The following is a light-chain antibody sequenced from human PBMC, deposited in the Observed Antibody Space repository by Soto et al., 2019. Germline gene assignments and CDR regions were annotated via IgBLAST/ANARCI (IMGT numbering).Light chain of an antibody. J-gene: IGLJ1*01. V-gene: IGLV2-14*01. Sequence: QSALTQPASVSGSPGQSITISCSGTSSDIGDYDYVSWYQQHPGKAPKLLISEVSNRPSGVSNRFSGSKSGNTASLTISGLQAEDEADYYCNSYASGNARVFGTGTKLTFL. CDR3: NSYASGNARV. CDR2: EVS. CDR1: SSDIGDYDY.